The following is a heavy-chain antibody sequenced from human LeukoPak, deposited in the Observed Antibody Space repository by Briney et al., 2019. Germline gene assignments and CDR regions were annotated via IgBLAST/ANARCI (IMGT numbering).Heavy chain of an antibody. J-gene: IGHJ1*01. CDR1: GGSFSGYY. CDR3: ARGGGIAAARKAEYFQH. D-gene: IGHD6-13*01. CDR2: INHSGST. V-gene: IGHV4-34*01. Sequence: SETLSLTCAVYGGSFSGYYWSWIRQPPGKGLEWIGEINHSGSTNYNPSPKSRVTISVDTSKNQFSLKLSSVTAADTAVYYCARGGGIAAARKAEYFQHWGQGTLVTVSS.